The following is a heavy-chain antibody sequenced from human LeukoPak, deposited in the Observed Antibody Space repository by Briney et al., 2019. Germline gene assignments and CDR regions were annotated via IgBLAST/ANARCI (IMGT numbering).Heavy chain of an antibody. D-gene: IGHD3-3*01. V-gene: IGHV3-30*02. Sequence: GGSPRLSCAASGLTFSMPPMDWVRQAPGKGLEWVAFIQNDGNSKNYADSVKGRFTISRDTSKNTLYLQMNSLRAEDTAVYYCAKDRPNFWSGYYQLNYYFDYWGQGTLVTVSS. J-gene: IGHJ4*02. CDR1: GLTFSMPP. CDR3: AKDRPNFWSGYYQLNYYFDY. CDR2: IQNDGNSK.